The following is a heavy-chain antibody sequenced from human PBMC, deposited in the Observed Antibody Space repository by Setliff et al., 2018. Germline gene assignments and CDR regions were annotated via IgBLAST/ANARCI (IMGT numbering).Heavy chain of an antibody. CDR3: VRDLHWGFDY. CDR1: GGSISSYY. V-gene: IGHV4-4*07. Sequence: SQTLSLTWTFSGGSISSYYWSWIRPPAGKGLEWIVHIYIGGSANYNPSLKSRVTMSIDTSKNSLFLQMNSLRAEDTAAYYCVRDLHWGFDYWGQGTLVTVSS. CDR2: IYIGGSA. J-gene: IGHJ4*02. D-gene: IGHD7-27*01.